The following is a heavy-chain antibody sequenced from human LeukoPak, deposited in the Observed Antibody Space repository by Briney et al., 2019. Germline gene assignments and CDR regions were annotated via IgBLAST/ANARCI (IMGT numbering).Heavy chain of an antibody. J-gene: IGHJ6*02. D-gene: IGHD3-22*01. CDR3: ASNYYDSSGYYWAPYYYYGMTS. CDR2: ISYDGSNK. Sequence: GRSLRLSCAASGFTFSSYAMHWVRQAPGKGLEWVAVISYDGSNKYYADSVKGRFTISRDNSKNTLYLQMNSLRAEDTAVYYCASNYYDSSGYYWAPYYYYGMTSGAKGPRSPSP. V-gene: IGHV3-30-3*01. CDR1: GFTFSSYA.